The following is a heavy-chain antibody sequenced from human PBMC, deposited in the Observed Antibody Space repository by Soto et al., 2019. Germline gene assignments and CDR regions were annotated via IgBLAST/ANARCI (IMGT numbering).Heavy chain of an antibody. CDR1: GYTFTTYT. CDR3: SREVYSSGYYSDY. J-gene: IGHJ4*02. V-gene: IGHV1-3*04. Sequence: QVQLVQSGAEVKKPGASVKLSCKTSGYTFTTYTIHWVPQAPGQRIEWMGWINTGRGNKKYSETLQGRVTITADTSASTVYMELSSLTSADTALYYCSREVYSSGYYSDYWGQGTLVTVS. D-gene: IGHD5-18*01. CDR2: INTGRGNK.